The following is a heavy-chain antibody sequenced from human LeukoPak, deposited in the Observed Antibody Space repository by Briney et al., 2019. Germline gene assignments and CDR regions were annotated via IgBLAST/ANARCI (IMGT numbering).Heavy chain of an antibody. V-gene: IGHV3-23*01. CDR2: IPASGPKT. D-gene: IGHD3-16*01. J-gene: IGHJ4*02. CDR1: GFIFSSSA. Sequence: QPGGSLRLSCAASGFIFSSSAMGWVRRAPQKGLEWVSAIPASGPKTYYTGSVRGRFTISRDNSKNTVYLQMQSLRAEDTAVYYCVKEASKTFGIYTADYWGQGTLVTVSS. CDR3: VKEASKTFGIYTADY.